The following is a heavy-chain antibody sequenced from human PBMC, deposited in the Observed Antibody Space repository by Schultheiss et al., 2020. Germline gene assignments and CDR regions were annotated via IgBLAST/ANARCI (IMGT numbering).Heavy chain of an antibody. J-gene: IGHJ4*02. CDR3: AKGCGGGGSCYYFDY. V-gene: IGHV3-30*18. Sequence: GGSLRLSCAASGFTFSSYGIHWVRQAPGKGLEWVAIISNDGSNEKYADSVKGRFTISRDNSKNTLYLQMNSLRAEDTAVYYCAKGCGGGGSCYYFDYWGQGTLVTVSS. CDR2: ISNDGSNE. D-gene: IGHD2-15*01. CDR1: GFTFSSYG.